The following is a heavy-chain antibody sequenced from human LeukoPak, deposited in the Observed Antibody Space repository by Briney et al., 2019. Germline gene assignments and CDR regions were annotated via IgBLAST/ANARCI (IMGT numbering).Heavy chain of an antibody. CDR1: GFTFSSYA. V-gene: IGHV3-23*01. J-gene: IGHJ4*02. Sequence: GGSLRLSCAASGFTFSSYAMSWVRQAPGKGLEWVSAISGSGGSTYYADSVKGRFTISRDNSKNTLYLQMNSLRAEDTAVYYCAMRGSSSGGNYFDYWGQGTLVTVSS. D-gene: IGHD6-6*01. CDR2: ISGSGGST. CDR3: AMRGSSSGGNYFDY.